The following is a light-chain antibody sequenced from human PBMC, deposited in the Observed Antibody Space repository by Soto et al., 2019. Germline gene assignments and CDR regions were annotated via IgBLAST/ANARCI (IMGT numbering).Light chain of an antibody. CDR3: SSYTSSSTLYVV. CDR2: EVT. J-gene: IGLJ2*01. CDR1: SSDVGRYNY. V-gene: IGLV2-14*01. Sequence: QSALTQPASVSGSPGQSITISCTGTSSDVGRYNYVSWYRQYPGKAPKLMIYEVTNRPSGVSNRFSGSKSGDTASLTISGLQADDEADYYCSSYTSSSTLYVVFGGGTKVTVL.